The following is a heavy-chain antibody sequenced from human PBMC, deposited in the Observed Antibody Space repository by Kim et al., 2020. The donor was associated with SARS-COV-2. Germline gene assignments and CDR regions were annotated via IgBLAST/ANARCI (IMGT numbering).Heavy chain of an antibody. CDR1: GYTFSNYD. CDR2: MNPNSGNT. CDR3: ARASRKQLWLPTFFSYSYYYLDV. D-gene: IGHD5-18*01. J-gene: IGHJ6*03. Sequence: ASVKVSCKASGYTFSNYDINWVRQATGQGLEWVGWMNPNSGNTGYAQKFQGRVTMTRNTSTSTVYMELSSLRSEDAAVYYCARASRKQLWLPTFFSYSYYYLDVWGEGTVVTI. V-gene: IGHV1-8*02.